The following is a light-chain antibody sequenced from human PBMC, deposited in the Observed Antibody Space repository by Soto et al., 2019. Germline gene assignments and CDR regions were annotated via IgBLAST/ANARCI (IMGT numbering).Light chain of an antibody. CDR3: QQYGSSPPIT. Sequence: TQSPATLSVSPGERATLSCRSSQSVSSNLAWYQQIPGQAPRLLIYGASSRATGIPDRFSGSGSGTDFTLTISSLQSEDSAVYYCQQYGSSPPITVGQGRRL. CDR2: GAS. J-gene: IGKJ5*01. V-gene: IGKV3-20*01. CDR1: QSVSSN.